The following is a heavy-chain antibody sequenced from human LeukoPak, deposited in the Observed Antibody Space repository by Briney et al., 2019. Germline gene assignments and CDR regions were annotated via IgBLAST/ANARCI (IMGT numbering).Heavy chain of an antibody. D-gene: IGHD4-23*01. CDR2: NPSGGST. V-gene: IGHV1-46*01. CDR3: ARPHDYGGNLVRETWGFDY. Sequence: NPSGGSTSYAQKFQGRVTMTRDTSTSTVHMELSSLRSEDTAVYYCARPHDYGGNLVRETWGFDYWGQGTLVTVSS. J-gene: IGHJ4*02.